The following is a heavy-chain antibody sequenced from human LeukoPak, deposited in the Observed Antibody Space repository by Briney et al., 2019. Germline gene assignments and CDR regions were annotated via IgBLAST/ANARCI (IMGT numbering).Heavy chain of an antibody. CDR3: ARQTGGGAFDL. J-gene: IGHJ3*01. V-gene: IGHV4-4*07. CDR1: GDSIYSSY. CDR2: MYRHGRT. Sequence: SETLSLNCTVSGDSIYSSYWTWIRQPAEGGLEWIGIMYRHGRTNYNPSLNSRVTMSVDTSKNQFSLKLSFVTAADTAMYYCARQTGGGAFDLWGQGTMVTVSS. D-gene: IGHD2-8*02.